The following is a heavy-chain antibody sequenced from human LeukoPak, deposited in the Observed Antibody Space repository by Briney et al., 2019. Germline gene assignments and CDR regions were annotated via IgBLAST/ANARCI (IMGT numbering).Heavy chain of an antibody. D-gene: IGHD2-2*01. CDR2: ISSSGSTI. CDR3: ARVGSSATSLISGFDY. CDR1: GFTFSDYY. J-gene: IGHJ4*02. Sequence: PGGSLRLSCAASGFTFSDYYMSWIRQAPGKGLEWVSYISSSGSTIYYADSVKGRFTISRDNAKNSLYLQMNSLRAEDTAVYYCARVGSSATSLISGFDYWGQGTLVTVSS. V-gene: IGHV3-11*01.